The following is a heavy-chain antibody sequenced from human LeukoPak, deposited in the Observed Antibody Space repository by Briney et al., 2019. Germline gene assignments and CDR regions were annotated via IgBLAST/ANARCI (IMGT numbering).Heavy chain of an antibody. J-gene: IGHJ5*02. D-gene: IGHD2-21*01. V-gene: IGHV3-30-3*01. Sequence: PGGSLRLSCAASGFTFRSYAMHWVRQAPGKGLEWVAVISYDGSNKYYADSVKGRFTISRDNSKNTLYLQMNSLRAEDTAVYYCARPPMVSILWWGSWGQGTLVTVSS. CDR1: GFTFRSYA. CDR3: ARPPMVSILWWGS. CDR2: ISYDGSNK.